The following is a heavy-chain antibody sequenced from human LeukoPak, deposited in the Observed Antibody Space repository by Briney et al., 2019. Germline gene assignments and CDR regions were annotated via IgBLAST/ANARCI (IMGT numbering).Heavy chain of an antibody. CDR1: GDTFISYG. J-gene: IGHJ4*02. D-gene: IGHD3-22*01. Sequence: ASVKDSCKASGDTFISYGINWVRQATGQGLEWMGWISAYNGNTNYAQKFQGRVTMTTDTSTSTAYMELRSLRSDDTAVYYCARGGFDSSGYAFEYWGQGTLVTVSS. CDR2: ISAYNGNT. V-gene: IGHV1-18*01. CDR3: ARGGFDSSGYAFEY.